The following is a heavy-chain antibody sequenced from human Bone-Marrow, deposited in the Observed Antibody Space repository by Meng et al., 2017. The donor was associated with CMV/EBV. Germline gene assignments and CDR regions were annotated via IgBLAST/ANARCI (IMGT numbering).Heavy chain of an antibody. CDR1: GESFSGYY. Sequence: SQTLSLTCAVYGESFSGYYWTWIRQSPGKGLEWIGEMNHRRSANYNPSLKSRATISVDKSKSQFSLKLNSLTAADTAVYYCARGRGRLDDWGQGMLVTGSS. J-gene: IGHJ4*02. CDR3: ARGRGRLDD. D-gene: IGHD3-10*01. CDR2: MNHRRSA. V-gene: IGHV4-34*01.